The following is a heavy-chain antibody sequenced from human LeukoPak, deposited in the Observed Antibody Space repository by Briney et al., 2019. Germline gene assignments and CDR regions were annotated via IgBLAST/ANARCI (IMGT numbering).Heavy chain of an antibody. D-gene: IGHD1-26*01. CDR2: IYTSGST. Sequence: SETLSLTCTVSGGSISSYYWSWIRQPAGKGLEWIGRIYTSGSTNYNPSLKSRVTMSVDTSKNQFSLKLSSVTAADTAVYYCARGPPRWELHWFDHWGQGTLVTVSS. CDR1: GGSISSYY. CDR3: ARGPPRWELHWFDH. V-gene: IGHV4-4*07. J-gene: IGHJ5*02.